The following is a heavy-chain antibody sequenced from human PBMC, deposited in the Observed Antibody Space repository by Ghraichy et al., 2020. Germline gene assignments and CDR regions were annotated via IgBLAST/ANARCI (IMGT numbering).Heavy chain of an antibody. CDR2: IGHDGLEK. CDR1: GFTFSRYW. V-gene: IGHV3-7*01. D-gene: IGHD5-18*01. CDR3: ARVRGYTYGSIAFNI. Sequence: SCVASGFTFSRYWMNWVRQAPGKGLEWVADIGHDGLEKYYVDSVKGRFTISRDNAKNSLYLQMNSLRAEDTALYFCARVRGYTYGSIAFNIWGQGTMVTVSS. J-gene: IGHJ3*02.